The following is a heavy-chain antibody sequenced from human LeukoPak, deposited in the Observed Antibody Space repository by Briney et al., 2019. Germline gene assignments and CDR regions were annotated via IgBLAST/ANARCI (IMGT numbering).Heavy chain of an antibody. D-gene: IGHD1-26*01. CDR3: VRDLGGRSGH. V-gene: IGHV3-74*01. J-gene: IGHJ4*02. CDR1: GFIFRSNW. CDR2: INEDGSTT. Sequence: GRSLRLSCAASGFIFRSNWMHWVRQAPGKGLVWVSRINEDGSTTNHADSVKGRFTISRDNVKNTLYMEMNSLRAEDTAVYYCVRDLGGRSGHWGQGTLVTVSS.